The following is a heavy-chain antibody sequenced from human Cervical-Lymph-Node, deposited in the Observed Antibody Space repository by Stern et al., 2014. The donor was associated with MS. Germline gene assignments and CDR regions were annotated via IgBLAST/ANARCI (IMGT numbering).Heavy chain of an antibody. V-gene: IGHV1-2*06. CDR2: ITPNSGST. CDR3: ARVGTTGTTSLDY. Sequence: QLVQSGAEVKKPGASVKVSCKASGYTFTGYDMHWVRQAPGQGLEWMGRITPNSGSTNYAQKFQDRVTMTRDTSISTAYMELSRLRSDDTAVYYCARVGTTGTTSLDYWGQGTLVTVSS. J-gene: IGHJ4*02. D-gene: IGHD1-1*01. CDR1: GYTFTGYD.